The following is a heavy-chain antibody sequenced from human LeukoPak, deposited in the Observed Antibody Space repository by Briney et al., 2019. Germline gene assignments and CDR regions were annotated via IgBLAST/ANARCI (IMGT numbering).Heavy chain of an antibody. D-gene: IGHD6-19*01. J-gene: IGHJ4*02. CDR3: ANSRQWLATGSFDY. Sequence: PGGSLRPSCAASGFTFSSYAMSWVRQAPGKGLEWVSAISGSGGSTYYADSVKGRFTISRDNSKNTLYLQMNSLRAEDTAVYYCANSRQWLATGSFDYWGQGTLVTVSS. CDR1: GFTFSSYA. CDR2: ISGSGGST. V-gene: IGHV3-23*01.